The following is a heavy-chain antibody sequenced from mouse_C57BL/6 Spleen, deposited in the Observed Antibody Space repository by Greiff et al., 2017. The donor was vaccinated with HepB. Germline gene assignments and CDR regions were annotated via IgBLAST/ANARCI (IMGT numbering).Heavy chain of an antibody. J-gene: IGHJ2*01. D-gene: IGHD2-4*01. V-gene: IGHV1-26*01. Sequence: EVKLQQSGPELVKPGASVKISCKASGYTFTDYYMNWVKQSHGKSLEWIGDINPNNGGTSYNQKFKGKATLTVDKSSSTAYMELRSLTSEDSAVYYCARWSYDYIYFDYWGQGTTLTVSS. CDR3: ARWSYDYIYFDY. CDR1: GYTFTDYY. CDR2: INPNNGGT.